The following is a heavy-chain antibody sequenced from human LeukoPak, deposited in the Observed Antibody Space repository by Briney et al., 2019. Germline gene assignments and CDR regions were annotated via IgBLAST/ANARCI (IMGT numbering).Heavy chain of an antibody. Sequence: GGSLRLSCAASGFTFSSYAMSWVRQAPGKGLEWVSAISGSGGSTYYADSVKGRFTISRDNSKNTLYLQMNSLRAEDTAVYYCARVNSSSWSFDYWGQGTLVTVSS. CDR1: GFTFSSYA. V-gene: IGHV3-23*01. D-gene: IGHD6-13*01. J-gene: IGHJ4*02. CDR2: ISGSGGST. CDR3: ARVNSSSWSFDY.